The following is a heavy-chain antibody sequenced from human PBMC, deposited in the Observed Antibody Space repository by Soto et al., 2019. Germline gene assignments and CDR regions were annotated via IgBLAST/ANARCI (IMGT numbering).Heavy chain of an antibody. J-gene: IGHJ6*02. Sequence: QVQLQESGPGLVKPSQTLSLTCTVSGGSISSGGYYWSWIRQHPGKGPEWIGYIYYSGSTYYNPSLKSRVTISVDTSKNQFSLKLSSVTAADTAVYYCARVFRAVADYYYYGMDVWGQGTTVTVSS. CDR2: IYYSGST. V-gene: IGHV4-31*03. CDR1: GGSISSGGYY. CDR3: ARVFRAVADYYYYGMDV. D-gene: IGHD6-19*01.